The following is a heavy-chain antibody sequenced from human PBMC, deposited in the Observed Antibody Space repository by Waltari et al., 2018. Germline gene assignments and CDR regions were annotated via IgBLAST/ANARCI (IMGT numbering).Heavy chain of an antibody. CDR3: ASHLEDFYYYMDV. V-gene: IGHV3-21*01. Sequence: EVLLVESGGGLVTPGGSLRLSWAASGFNFNSYTMNWVRQAPGKGLEWVSSIGSSSDYIYYADSVKGRFTTSRDNARNSLYLQMSNLRAEDTAVYFCASHLEDFYYYMDVWGNGTTVTVSS. J-gene: IGHJ6*03. CDR2: IGSSSDYI. CDR1: GFNFNSYT.